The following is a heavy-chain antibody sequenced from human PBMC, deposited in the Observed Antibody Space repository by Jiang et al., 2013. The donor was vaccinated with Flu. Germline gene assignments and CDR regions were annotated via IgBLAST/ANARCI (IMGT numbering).Heavy chain of an antibody. CDR3: AHTFIYCSGGSCYHWFDP. Sequence: AVIYWDDDKRYSPSLKSRLTITKDTSKNQVVLTVTSMDPVDTATYYCAHTFIYCSGGSCYHWFDPWGQGTLVTVSS. V-gene: IGHV2-5*02. CDR2: IYWDDDK. J-gene: IGHJ5*02. D-gene: IGHD2-15*01.